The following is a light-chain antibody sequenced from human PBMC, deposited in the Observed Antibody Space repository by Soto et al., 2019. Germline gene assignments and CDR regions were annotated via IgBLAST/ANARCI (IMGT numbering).Light chain of an antibody. Sequence: QSALTQPASVSGSPGQSITISCTGTSSDVATYYSVSWYQLHPGKAPKLMIYDVNDRPSGISDRFSGSKSGNTASLTISGLQAEDEADYYCSSYTSSTTPHVVFGGGTKVTVL. CDR2: DVN. J-gene: IGLJ2*01. CDR3: SSYTSSTTPHVV. V-gene: IGLV2-14*03. CDR1: SSDVATYYS.